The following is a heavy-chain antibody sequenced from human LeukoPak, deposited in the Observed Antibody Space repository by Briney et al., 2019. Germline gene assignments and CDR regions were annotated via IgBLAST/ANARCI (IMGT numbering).Heavy chain of an antibody. V-gene: IGHV3-23*01. CDR3: AKDSWSRNGIYDAFDI. D-gene: IGHD2-8*01. Sequence: GGSLRLSCAASGFTFSSYSMNWVRQAPGKGLEWVSVVGGDDTNYYIDSAKGRFTISRDNSKNTLSLQMNNLRPEDTAVYYRAKDSWSRNGIYDAFDIWGQGTMVTVSS. CDR1: GFTFSSYS. J-gene: IGHJ3*02. CDR2: VGGDDTN.